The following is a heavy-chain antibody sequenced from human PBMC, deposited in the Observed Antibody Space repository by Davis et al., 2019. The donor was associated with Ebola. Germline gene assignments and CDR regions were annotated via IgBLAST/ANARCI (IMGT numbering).Heavy chain of an antibody. J-gene: IGHJ6*02. Sequence: GESLKISCAASGITFSRHWMSWVRQAPGKGLEWVANIKQDGSETHYADSVRGRFTISRDNAKNSLYLQMNSLRAEDTAVYYCATERGLARSSYYYGLDVWGQGTAVTVSS. CDR2: IKQDGSET. CDR3: ATERGLARSSYYYGLDV. D-gene: IGHD3-10*01. CDR1: GITFSRHW. V-gene: IGHV3-7*03.